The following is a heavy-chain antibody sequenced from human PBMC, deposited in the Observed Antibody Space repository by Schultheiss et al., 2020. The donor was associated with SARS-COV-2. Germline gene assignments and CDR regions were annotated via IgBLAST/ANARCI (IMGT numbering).Heavy chain of an antibody. D-gene: IGHD5-24*01. CDR2: IKQDGSEQ. V-gene: IGHV3-7*03. CDR3: ARDFSGLLQLDY. CDR1: GFTFRNYY. J-gene: IGHJ4*02. Sequence: GGSLRLSCVASGFTFRNYYIGWVRQAPGKGLEWVANIKQDGSEQYYVDSVKGRFTISRDNAKSSLYLQMNSLRAEDTAVYYCARDFSGLLQLDYWGQGTLVTVSS.